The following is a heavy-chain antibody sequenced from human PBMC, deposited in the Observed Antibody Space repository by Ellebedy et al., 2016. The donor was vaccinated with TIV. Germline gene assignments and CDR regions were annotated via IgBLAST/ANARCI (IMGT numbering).Heavy chain of an antibody. Sequence: SETLSLXXTVSGGSISSSSYYWSWIRQPPGKGLEWIGEINHSGSTNYNPSLKSRVTISVDTPKNQFSLKLSSVTAADTAVYYCARQEGDYYYYYMDVWGKGTTVTVSS. V-gene: IGHV4-39*01. CDR2: INHSGST. J-gene: IGHJ6*03. CDR3: ARQEGDYYYYYMDV. CDR1: GGSISSSSYY.